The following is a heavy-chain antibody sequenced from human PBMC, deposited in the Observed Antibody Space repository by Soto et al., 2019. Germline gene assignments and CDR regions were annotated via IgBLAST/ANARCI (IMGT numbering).Heavy chain of an antibody. CDR2: IYYSGST. CDR3: ARGNYYDSSGYYSSTKRAGFDI. D-gene: IGHD3-22*01. J-gene: IGHJ3*02. V-gene: IGHV4-30-4*01. Sequence: SETLSLTCTVSGGSISSGDYYWSWIRQPPGKGLEWIGYIYYSGSTYYNPSLKSRVTISVDTSKNQFSLKLSSVTAADTAVYYCARGNYYDSSGYYSSTKRAGFDIWGQGTMVTVSS. CDR1: GGSISSGDYY.